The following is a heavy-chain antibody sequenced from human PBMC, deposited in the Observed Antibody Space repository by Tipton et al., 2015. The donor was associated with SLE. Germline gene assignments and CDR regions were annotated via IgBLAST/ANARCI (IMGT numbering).Heavy chain of an antibody. CDR2: ISSGGTII. CDR3: ARSADHSTVDWFDP. J-gene: IGHJ5*02. CDR1: GFTFSDYY. D-gene: IGHD6-25*01. V-gene: IGHV3-11*01. Sequence: GSLRLSCAASGFTFSDYYMSWIRQAPGKGLEWISYISSGGTIIYYADSVKGRFTISRDNAKNSLSLQMNSLRADDTAVYYCARSADHSTVDWFDPWGQGTLVTVSS.